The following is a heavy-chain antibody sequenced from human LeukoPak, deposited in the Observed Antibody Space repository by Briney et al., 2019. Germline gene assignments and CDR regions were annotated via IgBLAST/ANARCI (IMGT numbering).Heavy chain of an antibody. CDR3: ARCRTVEEGYDSMGP. CDR2: IYPGDSDT. Sequence: GGSLKISCKGSGYSFTSYWIGWVRQMPGKGLEWMGIIYPGDSDTRYSPSFQGQVTISADKSISTAYLQWSSLKASDTAMDYCARCRTVEEGYDSMGPWGQGTLVTVSS. V-gene: IGHV5-51*01. CDR1: GYSFTSYW. J-gene: IGHJ5*02. D-gene: IGHD5-12*01.